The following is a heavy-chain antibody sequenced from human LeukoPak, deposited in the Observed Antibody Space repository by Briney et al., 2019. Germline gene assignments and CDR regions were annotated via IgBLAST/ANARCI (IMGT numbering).Heavy chain of an antibody. V-gene: IGHV3-23*01. J-gene: IGHJ6*04. CDR1: GFTFNNYA. CDR2: ISGSGDST. CDR3: AELGITMIGGV. Sequence: PGGSLRLSCAASGFTFNNYAMNWVRQAPGKGLEWVSIISGSGDSTYYANSVKGRFTISRDNSKNTLYLQMNSLRAEDTAVYYCAELGITMIGGVWGKGTTVTISS. D-gene: IGHD3-10*02.